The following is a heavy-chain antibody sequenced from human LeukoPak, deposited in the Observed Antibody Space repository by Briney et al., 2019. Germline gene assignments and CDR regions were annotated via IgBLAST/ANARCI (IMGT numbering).Heavy chain of an antibody. CDR1: GFPFSSYP. V-gene: IGHV3-23*01. J-gene: IGHJ4*02. Sequence: GGSLRLFRAASGFPFSSYPMSWARHAPGKGLEWFSAISDRGHSTYYADPVKGRFTISRDNSKNTLYLQMNSLRAEDTAVYYCAKDLSSGWPTNFDYWGQGTLVTVSS. CDR2: ISDRGHST. CDR3: AKDLSSGWPTNFDY. D-gene: IGHD6-19*01.